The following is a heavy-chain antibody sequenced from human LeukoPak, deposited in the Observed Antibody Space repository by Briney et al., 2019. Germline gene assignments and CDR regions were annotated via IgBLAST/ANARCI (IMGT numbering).Heavy chain of an antibody. D-gene: IGHD7-27*01. CDR1: GYTFTGYY. J-gene: IGHJ4*02. CDR2: INPDSGGT. CDR3: ARESGGLNLGMTYYFGY. Sequence: ASVKVSCKASGYTFTGYYMHWVRQAPGQGLEWMGWINPDSGGTNYAQKFQGRVTMTRDTSISTAYMELSRLRSDDTAVYYCARESGGLNLGMTYYFGYWGRGTLVTVSS. V-gene: IGHV1-2*02.